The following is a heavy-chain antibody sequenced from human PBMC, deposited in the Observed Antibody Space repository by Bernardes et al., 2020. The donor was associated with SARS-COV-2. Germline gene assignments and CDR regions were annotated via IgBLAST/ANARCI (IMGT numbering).Heavy chain of an antibody. V-gene: IGHV3-23*01. CDR1: GVTFSSYA. CDR2: ISGSGGST. D-gene: IGHD2-2*02. Sequence: GSLRLSCAASGVTFSSYAMSWVRQAPGKGLEWVSAISGSGGSTYYADSVKGRFTISRDNSKNTLYLQMNSLRAEDTAVYYCAKGQEPIVVVPAAIRQATYYYYYYGMDVWGQGTTVTVSS. CDR3: AKGQEPIVVVPAAIRQATYYYYYYGMDV. J-gene: IGHJ6*02.